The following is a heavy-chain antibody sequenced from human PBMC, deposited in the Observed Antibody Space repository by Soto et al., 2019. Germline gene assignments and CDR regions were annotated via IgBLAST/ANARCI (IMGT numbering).Heavy chain of an antibody. CDR2: VHSGGST. D-gene: IGHD6-19*01. Sequence: EVQLVESGGGLVQPGGSLRLSCAASGFAVSSNYMTWVRQAPGKGLEWVSVVHSGGSTYYADSVKDRFTISRDNSKNTVYLQMSSLRVEDTALYYCATGGSGVFDYWGQGTLVTVSS. V-gene: IGHV3-66*01. CDR3: ATGGSGVFDY. J-gene: IGHJ4*02. CDR1: GFAVSSNY.